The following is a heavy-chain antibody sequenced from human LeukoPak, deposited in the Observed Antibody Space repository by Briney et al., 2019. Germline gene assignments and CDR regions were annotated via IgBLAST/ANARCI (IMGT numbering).Heavy chain of an antibody. CDR2: IYYSGST. J-gene: IGHJ4*02. D-gene: IGHD5-12*01. V-gene: IGHV4-59*01. CDR3: ARGWLRMPYYFDY. CDR1: GGSISSYY. Sequence: SETLSLTCTVSGGSISSYYWSWIRQPPGKGLEWIGYIYYSGSTNYNPSLKSRVTISVDTSKNQFSLKLSSVTAADTAVYYCARGWLRMPYYFDYWGQGTLVTVSS.